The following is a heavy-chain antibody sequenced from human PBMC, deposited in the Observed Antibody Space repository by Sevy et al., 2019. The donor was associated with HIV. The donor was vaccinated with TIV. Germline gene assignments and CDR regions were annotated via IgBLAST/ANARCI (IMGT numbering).Heavy chain of an antibody. D-gene: IGHD2-21*02. Sequence: GGSLRLSCAASGFTFSSYWMHWVRQPPGKGLVWVSRINSDGSTTNYADSVKGRFTISRDNAKNTLYLQMNSLRAEDTAVYYCSRGCVRSNCYLTADWLDPWGQGTLVTVSS. CDR1: GFTFSSYW. V-gene: IGHV3-74*01. CDR3: SRGCVRSNCYLTADWLDP. CDR2: INSDGSTT. J-gene: IGHJ5*02.